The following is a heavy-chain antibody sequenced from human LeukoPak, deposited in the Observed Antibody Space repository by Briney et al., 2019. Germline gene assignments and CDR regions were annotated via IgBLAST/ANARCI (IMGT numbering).Heavy chain of an antibody. V-gene: IGHV6-1*01. Sequence: SQTLSLTCAITGDSFSSNRAAWNWIRQSPSRGLEWLGRTYYRSKWSSDYAMTVNGRITFNADTSKNQVSLQLTSVTPEDTAVYYCARGSGGLNFFDYWGQGTLVTVSS. CDR3: ARGSGGLNFFDY. CDR2: TYYRSKWSS. D-gene: IGHD6-25*01. J-gene: IGHJ4*02. CDR1: GDSFSSNRAA.